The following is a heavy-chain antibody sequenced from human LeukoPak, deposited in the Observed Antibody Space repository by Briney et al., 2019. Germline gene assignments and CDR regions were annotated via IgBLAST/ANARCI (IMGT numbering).Heavy chain of an antibody. V-gene: IGHV4-30-4*01. CDR2: IYYSGYT. D-gene: IGHD3-10*01. J-gene: IGHJ4*02. CDR1: GASITRSNYY. CDR3: ATDSEYGSGSEY. Sequence: SETLSLTCTVSGASITRSNYYWSWIRQSPEKGLEWIGYIYYSGYTYYNPSLKTRVSISVDTSRNQFSLKLTSVTAADTAVYYCATDSEYGSGSEYWGRGTLVTVSS.